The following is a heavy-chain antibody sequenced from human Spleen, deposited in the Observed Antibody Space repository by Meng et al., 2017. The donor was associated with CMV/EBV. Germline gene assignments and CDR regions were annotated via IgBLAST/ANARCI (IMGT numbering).Heavy chain of an antibody. Sequence: LPCSVSGGSITSSSYFWGWLGQPPGKGLEWIGSVYYSGTTFYNSSLKSRVTMSLDTPKNHFSLNLTSVTAADTAVYYCVGGEGWFDPWGQGTLVTVSS. CDR2: VYYSGTT. CDR3: VGGEGWFDP. D-gene: IGHD4-23*01. V-gene: IGHV4-39*07. J-gene: IGHJ5*02. CDR1: GGSITSSSYF.